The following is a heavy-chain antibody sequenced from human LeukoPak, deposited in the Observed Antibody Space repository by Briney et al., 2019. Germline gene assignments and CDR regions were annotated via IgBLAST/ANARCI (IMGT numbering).Heavy chain of an antibody. CDR2: IYYSGST. J-gene: IGHJ4*02. CDR3: ARDGGPPGFDY. Sequence: PSETLSLTCTVSGGSISSYYWSWIRQAPGKGLEWIGYIYYSGSTNYNPSLKSRVTISVDTSKNQFSLKLSSVTAADTAVYYCARDGGPPGFDYWGQGTLVTVSS. V-gene: IGHV4-59*01. D-gene: IGHD3-16*01. CDR1: GGSISSYY.